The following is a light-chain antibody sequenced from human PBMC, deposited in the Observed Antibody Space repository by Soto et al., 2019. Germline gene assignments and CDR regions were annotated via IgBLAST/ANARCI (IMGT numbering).Light chain of an antibody. V-gene: IGLV2-14*01. CDR3: SSNTYRSTI. Sequence: QSALTQPASVSGSPGQSITISCTGTSSDVGGYNYVSWYQQHPGKAPKLMIYDVSNRPSGVSNRFSGSKSGNTASLTISGLQAEDEADYYCSSNTYRSTIFGGGNKLTVL. CDR1: SSDVGGYNY. CDR2: DVS. J-gene: IGLJ2*01.